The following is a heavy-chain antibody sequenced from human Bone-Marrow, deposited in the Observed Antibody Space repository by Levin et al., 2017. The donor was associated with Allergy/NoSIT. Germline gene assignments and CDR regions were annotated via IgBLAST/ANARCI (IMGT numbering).Heavy chain of an antibody. Sequence: GGSLRLSCVASGFTFHDYGMHWVRQFPGKGLQWVAGISWNSDNIGYEDSVKGRFTISRDNGKNSLHLEMNSLRMEDTALYYCAKGGSGWHYFDFWGPGSLVTVSS. CDR3: AKGGSGWHYFDF. CDR1: GFTFHDYG. D-gene: IGHD6-19*01. CDR2: ISWNSDNI. J-gene: IGHJ4*02. V-gene: IGHV3-9*01.